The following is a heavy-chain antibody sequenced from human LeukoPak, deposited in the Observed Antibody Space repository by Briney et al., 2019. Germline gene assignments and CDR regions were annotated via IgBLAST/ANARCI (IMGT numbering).Heavy chain of an antibody. J-gene: IGHJ4*02. CDR2: INPSGGST. D-gene: IGHD3-16*02. Sequence: GASVKVSCKASGYTFTGYYMHWVRQAPGQGLEWMGIINPSGGSTSYAQKFQGRVTMTRDMSTSTVYMELSSLRSEDTAVYYCASCDYDYVWGSYRGFDYWGQGTLVTVSS. CDR3: ASCDYDYVWGSYRGFDY. CDR1: GYTFTGYY. V-gene: IGHV1-46*01.